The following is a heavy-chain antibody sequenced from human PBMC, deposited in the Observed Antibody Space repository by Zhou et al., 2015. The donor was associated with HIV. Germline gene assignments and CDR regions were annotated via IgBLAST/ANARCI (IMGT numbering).Heavy chain of an antibody. V-gene: IGHV1-69*17. Sequence: QVQLVQSGAEVKKPGSSVKVSCKASGGTFSGSDISWVRQAPGQGLEWMGGIIPMFDIENHAQKFRGRLTITADKSTSTAYMQLSSLRSEDAAVYYCARSSGNYDYAFDVWGQGTKVIVSS. D-gene: IGHD3-22*01. CDR2: IIPMFDIE. CDR1: GGTFSGSD. J-gene: IGHJ3*01. CDR3: ARSSGNYDYAFDV.